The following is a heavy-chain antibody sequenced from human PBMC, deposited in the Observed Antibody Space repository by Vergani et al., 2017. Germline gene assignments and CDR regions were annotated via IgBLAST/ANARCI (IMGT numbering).Heavy chain of an antibody. CDR1: GFTFSSYG. V-gene: IGHV3-23*04. Sequence: VQLVESGGGVVQPGGSLRLSCAASGFTFSSYGMHWVRQAPGKGLEWVSAISAGGGTTYYADSVKGRFTISRDNSKNTLYLQMNSLRAEDTAVYYCAKEGSSSDSIYYYYYGMDVWGQGTTVTVSS. J-gene: IGHJ6*02. CDR2: ISAGGGTT. D-gene: IGHD6-6*01. CDR3: AKEGSSSDSIYYYYYGMDV.